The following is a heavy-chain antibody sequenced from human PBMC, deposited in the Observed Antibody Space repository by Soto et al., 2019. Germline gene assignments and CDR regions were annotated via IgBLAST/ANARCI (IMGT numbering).Heavy chain of an antibody. CDR1: GYIFTSYY. D-gene: IGHD3-10*01. J-gene: IGHJ4*02. V-gene: IGHV1-46*01. Sequence: SCKASGYIFTSYYLHWVRQAPGQGLEWMGWINPFDGSRMFAQSFQGRVTFTRDNAKYSVYLQMNSLRPEDTALYSCANALPPGSYYKPLHSWGQGTLVTVSS. CDR3: ANALPPGSYYKPLHS. CDR2: INPFDGSR.